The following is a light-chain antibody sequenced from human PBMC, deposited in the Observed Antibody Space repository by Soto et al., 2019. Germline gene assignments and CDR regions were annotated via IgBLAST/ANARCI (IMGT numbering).Light chain of an antibody. V-gene: IGKV3D-15*01. Sequence: ELVMQQSPATLSVSPGERATLSCRASQSVNIYLAWYQQKPGQAPRLLIFGASSMATGIPARFSGSGSGTEFTLTISSLQSEDLALYYCQQYNDWPLTFGQGTKVDIK. CDR3: QQYNDWPLT. CDR1: QSVNIY. CDR2: GAS. J-gene: IGKJ1*01.